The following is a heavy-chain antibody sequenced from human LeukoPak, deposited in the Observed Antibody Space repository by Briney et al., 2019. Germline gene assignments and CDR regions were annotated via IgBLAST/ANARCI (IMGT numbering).Heavy chain of an antibody. Sequence: ASVKVSCKVSGYTLTELSMHWVRQAPGKGLEWMGGFDPEDGETIYAQKFQGRVTMTEDTSTDTAYMELSSLRSEDTAVYYCATNRFLDGELLMWGLFDYWGQGTLVTVSS. CDR1: GYTLTELS. D-gene: IGHD3-10*01. V-gene: IGHV1-24*01. CDR3: ATNRFLDGELLMWGLFDY. CDR2: FDPEDGET. J-gene: IGHJ4*02.